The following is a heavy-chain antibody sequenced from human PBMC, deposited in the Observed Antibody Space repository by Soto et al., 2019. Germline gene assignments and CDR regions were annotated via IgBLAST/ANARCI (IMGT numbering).Heavy chain of an antibody. CDR2: IIPIFGTA. CDR3: ATPRGSYYGGRSYYYYGMDV. J-gene: IGHJ6*02. CDR1: GGTFSSYA. D-gene: IGHD3-10*01. V-gene: IGHV1-69*01. Sequence: QVQLVQSRAEVKKPGSSVKVSCKASGGTFSSYAISWVRQAPGQGLEWMGGIIPIFGTANYAQKFQGRVTITADESTSTAYMELSSLRSEDTAVYYCATPRGSYYGGRSYYYYGMDVWGQGTTVTVSS.